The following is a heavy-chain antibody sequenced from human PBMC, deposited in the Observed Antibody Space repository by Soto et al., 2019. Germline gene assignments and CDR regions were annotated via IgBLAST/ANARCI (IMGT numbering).Heavy chain of an antibody. CDR3: ARDPIAAAGLPFDY. J-gene: IGHJ4*02. CDR2: INAGNGNT. Sequence: VASVKVSCKASGYTFTSYAMHWVRQAPGQRLEWMGWINAGNGNTKYSQKFQGRVTITRDTSASTAYMELSSLRSEDTAVYYCARDPIAAAGLPFDYWGQGTLATVSS. CDR1: GYTFTSYA. V-gene: IGHV1-3*01. D-gene: IGHD6-13*01.